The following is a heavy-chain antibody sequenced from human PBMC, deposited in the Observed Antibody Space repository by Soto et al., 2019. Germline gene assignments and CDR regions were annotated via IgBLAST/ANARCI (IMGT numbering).Heavy chain of an antibody. CDR1: GFTFNGAW. V-gene: IGHV3-15*07. Sequence: EVQLVESGGGLVEPGGSLRLSCAASGFTFNGAWMNWVRQGPGKGLEWVGRVKSKVDGETIDYAAPVKGRFTIERDDSRNTVYLQMNSLSTEDTAMYYGAADLPDWGAYAFDYWGQGALVTVSS. CDR3: AADLPDWGAYAFDY. CDR2: VKSKVDGETI. J-gene: IGHJ4*02. D-gene: IGHD3-16*01.